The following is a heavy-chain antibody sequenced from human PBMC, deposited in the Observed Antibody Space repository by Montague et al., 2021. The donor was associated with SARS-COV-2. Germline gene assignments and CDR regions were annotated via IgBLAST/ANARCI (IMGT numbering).Heavy chain of an antibody. CDR2: IYSGGST. J-gene: IGHJ6*01. D-gene: IGHD3-10*01. CDR1: VFTVSSNY. Sequence: SMRLSCAASVFTVSSNYMSWVRQAPGKGLEWVSVIYSGGSTYYAYSVKGRFTISRDNSKNTLYLQMHSLRAEDTAVYYCARDQRRYGSGSYYGPHYYYYGRDVWGQGTTVTVSS. V-gene: IGHV3-66*02. CDR3: ARDQRRYGSGSYYGPHYYYYGRDV.